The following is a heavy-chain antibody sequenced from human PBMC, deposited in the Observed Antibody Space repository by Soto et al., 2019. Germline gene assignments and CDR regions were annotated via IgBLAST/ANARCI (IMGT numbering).Heavy chain of an antibody. CDR1: GGSIDSGDY. D-gene: IGHD1-7*01. CDR3: ASRDPGTSVDY. J-gene: IGHJ4*02. Sequence: TVSGGSIDSGDYYWTWVRQPPGQGLEWIGEIYRTGSTNYNPSLKSRVTISLDKSENQFSLKVTSLTAADTAVYYCASRDPGTSVDYWGQGTLVTVSS. V-gene: IGHV4-4*02. CDR2: IYRTGST.